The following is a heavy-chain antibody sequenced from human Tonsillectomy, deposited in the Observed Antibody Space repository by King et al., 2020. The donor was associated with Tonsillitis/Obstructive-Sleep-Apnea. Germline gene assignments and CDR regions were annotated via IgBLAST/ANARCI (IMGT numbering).Heavy chain of an antibody. CDR1: GYTFTSYD. CDR2: MNPNSGNT. V-gene: IGHV1-8*01. CDR3: ARNFPYYDFLRCYWFNLFEP. D-gene: IGHD3-3*01. Sequence: QLVQSGAEVKKPGASVKVSCKASGYTFTSYDINWVRQATGQGLEWMGWMNPNSGNTGYAQKFQGRVTMTRNTSISTAYMELSSLRSEDTAVYYCARNFPYYDFLRCYWFNLFEPLGQGTLGTVSS. J-gene: IGHJ5*02.